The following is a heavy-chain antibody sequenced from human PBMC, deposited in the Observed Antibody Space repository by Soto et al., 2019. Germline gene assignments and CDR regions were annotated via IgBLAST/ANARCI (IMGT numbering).Heavy chain of an antibody. CDR1: GGSISSYH. CDR3: ARQWGGDYGIYYYYMDV. CDR2: IYYSGST. V-gene: IGHV4-59*08. Sequence: SETLSLTCTVSGGSISSYHWSWIRQPPGKGLEWIGCIYYSGSTNYNPSLKSRVTISVDTSKNQFSLKLSSVTAADTAVYYCARQWGGDYGIYYYYMDVWGKGTTVTVSS. J-gene: IGHJ6*03. D-gene: IGHD4-17*01.